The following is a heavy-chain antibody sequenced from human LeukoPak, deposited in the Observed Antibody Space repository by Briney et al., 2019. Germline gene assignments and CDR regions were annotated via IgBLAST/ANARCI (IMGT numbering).Heavy chain of an antibody. CDR1: GFTFSSYA. V-gene: IGHV3-23*01. CDR2: ISGSGGST. Sequence: QSGGSLRLSCAASGFTFSSYAMSWVRQAPGKGLEWVSAISGSGGSTYYADSVKGRFTISRDNSKNTLYLQMNSLRAEDTAVYYCAIHFDRIAVAGTGYFQHWGQGTLVTVSS. D-gene: IGHD6-19*01. CDR3: AIHFDRIAVAGTGYFQH. J-gene: IGHJ1*01.